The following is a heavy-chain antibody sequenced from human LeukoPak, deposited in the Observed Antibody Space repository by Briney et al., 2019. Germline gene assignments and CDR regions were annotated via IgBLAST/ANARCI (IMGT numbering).Heavy chain of an antibody. Sequence: PGGSLRLSCAASGFTFSSYAMSWVRQAPGKGLEWVSAISGSGGSTYYADSVKGRFTISRDNSKNALYLQMNSLRAEDTAVYYCAKTPSSGYCSGGSCYFYGMDVWGKGTTVTVSS. CDR2: ISGSGGST. CDR1: GFTFSSYA. D-gene: IGHD2-15*01. V-gene: IGHV3-23*01. J-gene: IGHJ6*04. CDR3: AKTPSSGYCSGGSCYFYGMDV.